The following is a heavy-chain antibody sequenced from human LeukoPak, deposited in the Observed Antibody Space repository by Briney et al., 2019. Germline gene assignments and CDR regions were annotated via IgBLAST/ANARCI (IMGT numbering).Heavy chain of an antibody. D-gene: IGHD6-6*01. CDR1: GFTFSSYW. Sequence: RPGGSLRLSCAASGFTFSSYWMHWVRQAPGKGLVWVSRINSDGSSTCYADSVKGRFTISRDNAKNTLYLQMNSLRAEDTAMYYCASDIAARLTPDYWGQGTLVTVSS. CDR2: INSDGSST. V-gene: IGHV3-74*01. CDR3: ASDIAARLTPDY. J-gene: IGHJ4*02.